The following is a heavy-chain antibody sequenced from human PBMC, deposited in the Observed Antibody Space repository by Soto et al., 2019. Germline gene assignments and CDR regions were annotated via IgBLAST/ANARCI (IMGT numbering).Heavy chain of an antibody. CDR2: ISYDGSNK. Sequence: QVQLVESGGGVVQPGRSLRLSCAASGFTFSSYAMHWVRQAPGKGLEWVAVISYDGSNKYYADSVKGRFTISRDNSKNTLYLQMNSLRAEXTXXXXCARELPFWIDNWFDPWGQGTLVTVSS. CDR1: GFTFSSYA. V-gene: IGHV3-30-3*01. D-gene: IGHD3-3*01. J-gene: IGHJ5*02. CDR3: ARELPFWIDNWFDP.